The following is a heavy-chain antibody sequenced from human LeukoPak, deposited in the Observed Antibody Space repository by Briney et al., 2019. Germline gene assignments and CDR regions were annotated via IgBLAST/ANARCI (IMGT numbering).Heavy chain of an antibody. Sequence: ETLSLTCTVSGGSISSYYWSWIRQPPGKGLEYVCEINWNGDNPVYENSLRGRFTISRDNAKNSVYLQMSSLRVDDTAFYYCARRSVAGATTGYYYDSWGQGTLVTVSS. CDR2: INWNGDNP. CDR1: GGSISSYY. J-gene: IGHJ4*02. D-gene: IGHD1-26*01. V-gene: IGHV3-20*04. CDR3: ARRSVAGATTGYYYDS.